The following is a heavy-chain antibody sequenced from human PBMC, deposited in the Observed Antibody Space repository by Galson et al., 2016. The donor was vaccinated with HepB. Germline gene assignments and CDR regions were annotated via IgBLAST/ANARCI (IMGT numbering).Heavy chain of an antibody. CDR3: ARVGTGDRTFDI. J-gene: IGHJ3*02. V-gene: IGHV1-69*13. CDR1: GGTFNNYA. Sequence: SVKVSCKASGGTFNNYAISWVRQAPGQGLEWMGDFITLFGRSNNAQKFLGRVTIIADDSTGTAYMELNSLKPEDTAVYYCARVGTGDRTFDIWGQGTVVTVSA. CDR2: FITLFGRS. D-gene: IGHD3-16*01.